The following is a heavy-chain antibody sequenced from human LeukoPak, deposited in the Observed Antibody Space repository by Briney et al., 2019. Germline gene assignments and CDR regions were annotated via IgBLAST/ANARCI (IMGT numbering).Heavy chain of an antibody. CDR2: IYYSGST. V-gene: IGHV4-59*08. D-gene: IGHD1/OR15-1a*01. Sequence: SETLSLTCTVSGGSISSYYWSWIRQPPGKGLEWIGYIYYSGSTNYNPSLKSRVTISVDASKNQFSLKLSSVTAADTAVYYCTRGNTYNWFDPWGQGTLVTVSS. J-gene: IGHJ5*02. CDR1: GGSISSYY. CDR3: TRGNTYNWFDP.